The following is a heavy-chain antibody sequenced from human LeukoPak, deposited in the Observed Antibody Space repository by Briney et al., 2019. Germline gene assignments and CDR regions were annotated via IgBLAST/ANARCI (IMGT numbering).Heavy chain of an antibody. V-gene: IGHV1-69*13. CDR3: ARDGPHGRPVDY. J-gene: IGHJ4*02. D-gene: IGHD1-14*01. CDR1: GGTFSSYA. CDR2: IIPIFGTA. Sequence: SVKVSCKASGGTFSSYAISWVRQAPGQGLEWMGGIIPIFGTANYAQKFQGRVTITADESTSTAYMELSSLRSEDTAVYYCARDGPHGRPVDYWGQGTLDTVSS.